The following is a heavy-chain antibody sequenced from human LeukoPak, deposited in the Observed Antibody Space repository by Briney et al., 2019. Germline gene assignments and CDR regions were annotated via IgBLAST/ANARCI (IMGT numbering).Heavy chain of an antibody. CDR3: ARTVPYYYYMDV. D-gene: IGHD4-11*01. CDR1: GYTFTSYG. CDR2: ISAYNGNT. V-gene: IGHV1-18*01. J-gene: IGHJ6*03. Sequence: ASVKVSCKASGYTFTSYGISWVRQAPGQGLEWMGWISAYNGNTNYAQKLQGRVTMTTDTSTSTAYMELRSPRSDDTAVYYCARTVPYYYYMDVWGKGTTVTVSS.